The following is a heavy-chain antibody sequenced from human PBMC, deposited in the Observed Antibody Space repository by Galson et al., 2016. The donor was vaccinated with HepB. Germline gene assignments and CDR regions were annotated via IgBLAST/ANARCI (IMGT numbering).Heavy chain of an antibody. CDR1: GDPISGRNYY. CDR3: ARASCSTTSCAWFDP. J-gene: IGHJ5*02. CDR2: IYYTGST. D-gene: IGHD2-2*01. Sequence: ETLSLTCTVSGDPISGRNYYWGWIRQPPGKGLEWIGSIYYTGSTYYNPSLKSRVMLSVDPSKNQFSLILNSVTAADTALYYCARASCSTTSCAWFDPWGQGTLVTVSS. V-gene: IGHV4-39*01.